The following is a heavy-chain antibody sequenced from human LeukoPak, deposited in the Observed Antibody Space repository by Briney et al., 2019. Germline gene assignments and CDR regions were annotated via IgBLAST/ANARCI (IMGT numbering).Heavy chain of an antibody. Sequence: GESLKISCKGSGYSFTSYWIGWVRQMPGKGLEWMGIIYPGVSDTRYSPSFQGQVTISADKSISTAYLQWSSLKASDTAMYYCARGNEMATINRGFDYWGQGTLVTVSS. V-gene: IGHV5-51*01. CDR2: IYPGVSDT. CDR3: ARGNEMATINRGFDY. J-gene: IGHJ4*02. CDR1: GYSFTSYW. D-gene: IGHD5-24*01.